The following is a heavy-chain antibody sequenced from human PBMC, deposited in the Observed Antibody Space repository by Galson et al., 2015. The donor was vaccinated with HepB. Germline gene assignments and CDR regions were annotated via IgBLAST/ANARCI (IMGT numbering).Heavy chain of an antibody. D-gene: IGHD3-9*01. CDR1: GGTFSSYA. CDR2: IIPIFGTA. Sequence: SVKVSCKASGGTFSSYAISWVRQAPGQGLEWMGGIIPIFGTANYAQKSQGRVTITADESTSTAYMELSSLRSEDTAVYYCARDILPPNNWFDPWGQGTLVTVSS. CDR3: ARDILPPNNWFDP. V-gene: IGHV1-69*13. J-gene: IGHJ5*02.